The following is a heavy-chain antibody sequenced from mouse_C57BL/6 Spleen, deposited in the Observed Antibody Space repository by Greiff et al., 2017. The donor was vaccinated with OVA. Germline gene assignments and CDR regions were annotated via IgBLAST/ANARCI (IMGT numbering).Heavy chain of an antibody. J-gene: IGHJ1*03. CDR2: ISDGGSYT. CDR3: ARDRDSNHWYFDV. D-gene: IGHD3-3*01. CDR1: GFTFSSYA. V-gene: IGHV5-4*01. Sequence: EVMLVESGGGLVKPGGSLKLSCAASGFTFSSYAMSWVRQTPEKRLEWVATISDGGSYTYYPDNVKGRFTISRDNAKNNLYLQMSHLKSEDTAMYYCARDRDSNHWYFDVWGTGTTVTVSS.